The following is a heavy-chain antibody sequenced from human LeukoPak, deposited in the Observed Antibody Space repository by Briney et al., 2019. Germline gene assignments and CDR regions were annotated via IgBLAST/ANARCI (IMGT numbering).Heavy chain of an antibody. D-gene: IGHD6-19*01. CDR1: GYRFTSYW. J-gene: IGHJ3*02. CDR3: ARIVVPGPYDTFDI. Sequence: PGESLQISCKGSGYRFTSYWIGWVRQMPGKGLEWMGIIHPGDSDTRYSPSFQGQVTISADRSISSAYLQWSSLRASDTAMYYCARIVVPGPYDTFDIWGQGTMVTVSS. V-gene: IGHV5-51*01. CDR2: IHPGDSDT.